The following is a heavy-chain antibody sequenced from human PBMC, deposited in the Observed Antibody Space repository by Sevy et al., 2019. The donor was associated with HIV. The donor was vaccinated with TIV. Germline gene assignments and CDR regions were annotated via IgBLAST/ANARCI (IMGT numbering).Heavy chain of an antibody. V-gene: IGHV1-24*01. CDR1: GYTLTQLS. CDR3: AITKDYYDSSGYPFDY. CDR2: FDPEHGET. D-gene: IGHD3-22*01. J-gene: IGHJ4*01. Sequence: ASVKVSCKVSGYTLTQLSMHWVRQAPGKGLEWMGSFDPEHGETIYAQKFQGRVTMTEDTSTDTAYMELSSLKSEDTAVFYCAITKDYYDSSGYPFDYWGHGTLVTVSS.